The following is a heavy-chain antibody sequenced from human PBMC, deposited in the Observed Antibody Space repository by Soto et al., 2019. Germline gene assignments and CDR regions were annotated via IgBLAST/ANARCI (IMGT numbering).Heavy chain of an antibody. CDR2: INPNSGGT. Sequence: QVQLVQSGAEVKKPGASVKVSCKASGYTFTGYYMHWVRQAPGQGLEWMGWINPNSGGTNYAQKLQGWVTRARDTSMSTAYMERSRLRADDTAVYYCARDYESSGQGTYDAFDIWGQGTMVTVSS. J-gene: IGHJ3*02. CDR3: ARDYESSGQGTYDAFDI. CDR1: GYTFTGYY. D-gene: IGHD3-22*01. V-gene: IGHV1-2*04.